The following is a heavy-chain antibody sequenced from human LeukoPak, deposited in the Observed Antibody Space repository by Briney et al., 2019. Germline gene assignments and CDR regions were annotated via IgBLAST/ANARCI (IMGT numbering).Heavy chain of an antibody. V-gene: IGHV4-39*07. CDR2: IYHSGST. D-gene: IGHD3-22*01. CDR1: GGSISSSSYY. CDR3: ARDPATYSYDSSGIWDAFDI. Sequence: PSETLSLTCTVSGGSISSSSYYWGWIRQPPGKELEWIGSIYHSGSTSYNPSLKSRVTISVDTSKNQFSLKLSSVTAADTAVYYCARDPATYSYDSSGIWDAFDIWGRGTMVTVSS. J-gene: IGHJ3*02.